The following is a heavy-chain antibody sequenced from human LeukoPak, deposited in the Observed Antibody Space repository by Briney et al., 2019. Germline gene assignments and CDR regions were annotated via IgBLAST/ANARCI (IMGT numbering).Heavy chain of an antibody. D-gene: IGHD3-3*01. CDR2: ISTSEST. J-gene: IGHJ4*02. CDR1: GTSISSYY. V-gene: IGHV4-4*07. Sequence: SETLSLTCSVSGTSISSYYWSWIRQPAGKGLEWIGRISTSESTRYNPSLKSRVIMSLDTSKNQVSLKLSSVTAADTAVYYCARELVSKNRGDDLETFFEYWAKGPLVTASS. CDR3: ARELVSKNRGDDLETFFEY.